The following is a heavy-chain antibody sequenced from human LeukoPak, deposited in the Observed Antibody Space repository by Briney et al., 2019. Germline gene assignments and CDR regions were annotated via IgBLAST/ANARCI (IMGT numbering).Heavy chain of an antibody. J-gene: IGHJ4*02. CDR2: ITGTGGK. CDR1: GFTLTNHG. V-gene: IGHV3-23*01. Sequence: GGSLRLSCAVSGFTLTNHGVSWVRQAPGKGLEWVSIITGTGGKYYGDSVKGRFVLSRDNFKNTVYMQMSSLRAEDTATYYCAKDYCRDGNCPXPFLDSWXQGTLVTVSS. CDR3: AKDYCRDGNCPXPFLDS. D-gene: IGHD2-15*01.